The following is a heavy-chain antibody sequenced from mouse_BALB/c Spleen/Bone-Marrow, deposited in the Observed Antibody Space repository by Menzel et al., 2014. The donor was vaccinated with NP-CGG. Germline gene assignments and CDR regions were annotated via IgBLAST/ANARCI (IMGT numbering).Heavy chain of an antibody. CDR1: GFTFTDYY. J-gene: IGHJ2*01. Sequence: DVKPVESGGGLVQPGGSLRLSCATSGFTFTDYYMNWVRQPPGKALEWLGFIRNRANGYTTEYSASVKGRFTISRDNSQNILYLQMNTLRAEDSATYYCARDKGRVFFDYWGQGTTLTVSS. CDR2: IRNRANGYTT. CDR3: ARDKGRVFFDY. V-gene: IGHV7-3*02.